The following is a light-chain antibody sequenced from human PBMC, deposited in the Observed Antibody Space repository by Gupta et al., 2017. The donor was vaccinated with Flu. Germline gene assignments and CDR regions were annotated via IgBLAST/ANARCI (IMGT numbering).Light chain of an antibody. V-gene: IGKV4-1*01. CDR1: QSVLYSSNNKNY. CDR2: WAS. Sequence: DIVMTQSPDSLAVSLGERATINCKSSQSVLYSSNNKNYLAWYQQKPGQPPKLLIYWASTRESGVPDRFSGSGSGTDFTLTISSLQAEDVAVYYCLQDASTPSTFGPGTRLDIK. J-gene: IGKJ3*01. CDR3: LQDASTPST.